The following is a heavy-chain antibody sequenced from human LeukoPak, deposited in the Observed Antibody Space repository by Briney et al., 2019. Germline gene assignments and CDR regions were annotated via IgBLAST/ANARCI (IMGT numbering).Heavy chain of an antibody. CDR2: ISSSGSYI. CDR3: ARGQYTSDWYYFDY. V-gene: IGHV3-21*01. Sequence: GGSLRLSCAASGFTFSSYSMNWVRQAPGKGLEWVSSISSSGSYIYYADSVKGRFTISRDNAKNSLYLQMNRLRAEDTAVYYCARGQYTSDWYYFDYWGQGNLVTVSS. D-gene: IGHD6-19*01. CDR1: GFTFSSYS. J-gene: IGHJ4*02.